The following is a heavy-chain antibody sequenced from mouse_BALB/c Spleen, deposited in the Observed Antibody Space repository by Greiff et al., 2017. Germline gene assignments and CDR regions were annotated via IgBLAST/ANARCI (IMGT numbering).Heavy chain of an antibody. Sequence: EVKLMESGAELVRSGASVKLSCTASGFNIKDYYMHWVKQRPEQGLEWIGWIDPENGDTEYAPKFQGKATMTADTSSNTAYLQLSSLTSEDTAVYYCNAGVATRIDYWGQGTTLTVSS. CDR2: IDPENGDT. CDR1: GFNIKDYY. J-gene: IGHJ2*01. CDR3: NAGVATRIDY. D-gene: IGHD1-1*02. V-gene: IGHV14-4*02.